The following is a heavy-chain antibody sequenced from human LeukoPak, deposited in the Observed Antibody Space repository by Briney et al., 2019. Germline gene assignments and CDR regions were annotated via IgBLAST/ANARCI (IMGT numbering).Heavy chain of an antibody. CDR1: GFTLSTYW. V-gene: IGHV3-74*01. CDR2: IKSDGGT. CDR3: ARAPSEIGGYYPEYFRH. D-gene: IGHD3-22*01. Sequence: PGGSLRLSCAASGFTLSTYWMHWVRQAPGKGLVWVSRIKSDGGTNYAVSVKGRFTISRDNAKKTVSLQMNSLRPEDTGVYYCARAPSEIGGYYPEYFRHWGQGTLVTVSS. J-gene: IGHJ1*01.